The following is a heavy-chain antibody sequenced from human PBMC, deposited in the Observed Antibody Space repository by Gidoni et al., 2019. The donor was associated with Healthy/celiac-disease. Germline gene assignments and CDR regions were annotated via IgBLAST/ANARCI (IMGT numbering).Heavy chain of an antibody. Sequence: EVQLFESGGGLVQPGGSLRLSCAASGFTFRSDAMSWVRPAPGKGLEWVSAISGSGGSTYYADAVKVRCTISRDNSKNTLYLQMNSLRAEETAVYYCAKGDIVVVTAIPGYWGQGTLVTVSS. V-gene: IGHV3-23*01. CDR3: AKGDIVVVTAIPGY. CDR2: ISGSGGST. CDR1: GFTFRSDA. D-gene: IGHD2-21*02. J-gene: IGHJ4*02.